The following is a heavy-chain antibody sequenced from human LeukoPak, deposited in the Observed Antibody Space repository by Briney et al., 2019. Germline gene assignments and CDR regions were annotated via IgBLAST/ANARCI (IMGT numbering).Heavy chain of an antibody. CDR1: SGTISSSSYF. CDR3: ARDSMDFWSGYYPFDY. CDR2: IYYTGST. Sequence: SETLSLTCTVSSGTISSSSYFWGWIRQPPGNGLEWIGNIYYTGSTHYNPSLKSRLTISVDTSKNQFSLKLSSVTAADTAVYYCARDSMDFWSGYYPFDYWGQGTLVTVSS. D-gene: IGHD3-3*01. J-gene: IGHJ4*02. V-gene: IGHV4-39*02.